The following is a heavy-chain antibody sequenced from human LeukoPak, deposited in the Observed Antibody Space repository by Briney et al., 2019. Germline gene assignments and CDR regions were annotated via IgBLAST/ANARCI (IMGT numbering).Heavy chain of an antibody. CDR3: ARVDGSPDY. J-gene: IGHJ4*02. CDR2: INPSSGDR. CDR1: GYTFTSLD. V-gene: IGHV1-8*03. Sequence: ASVKVSCKASGYTFTSLDINWVRQATGQGLEWMGWINPSSGDRGYAQQFQGRVTITRDTSISTAYMELTSLRSEDTAVYYCARVDGSPDYWGQGTLVTVSP. D-gene: IGHD2-15*01.